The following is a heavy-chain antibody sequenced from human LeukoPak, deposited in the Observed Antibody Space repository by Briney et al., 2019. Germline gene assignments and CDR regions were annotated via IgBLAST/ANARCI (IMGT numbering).Heavy chain of an antibody. D-gene: IGHD3-22*01. V-gene: IGHV4-59*01. CDR2: IYYSGST. CDR3: ARSAYDSSGYYAYYFDY. J-gene: IGHJ4*02. CDR1: GGSISSYY. Sequence: SETLSLTCTVSGGSISSYYWSWIRQPPGKGLEWIGYIYYSGSTNYNPSLKSRVTISVDTSKNQFSLKLSSVSAADTAVYYCARSAYDSSGYYAYYFDYWGQGTLVTVSS.